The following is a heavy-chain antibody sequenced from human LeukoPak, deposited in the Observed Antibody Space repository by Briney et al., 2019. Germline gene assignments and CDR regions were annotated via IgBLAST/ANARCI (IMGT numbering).Heavy chain of an antibody. Sequence: TSETLSLTCTVSGGSISSYYWSWIRQPPGKGLEWIGYIYYSGGTNYNPSLKSRVTISVDPSKNQFSLKLGSVTAADTAVYYCARSNPNNAFDIWGQGTMVTVSS. J-gene: IGHJ3*02. CDR1: GGSISSYY. D-gene: IGHD2/OR15-2a*01. V-gene: IGHV4-59*01. CDR2: IYYSGGT. CDR3: ARSNPNNAFDI.